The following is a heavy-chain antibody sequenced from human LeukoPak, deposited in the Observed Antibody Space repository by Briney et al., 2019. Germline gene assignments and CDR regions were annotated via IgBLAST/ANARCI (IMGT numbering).Heavy chain of an antibody. CDR1: GYSFTNYW. J-gene: IGHJ5*02. CDR3: ARTGGFDQSPRVNWFDP. D-gene: IGHD5-12*01. Sequence: GESLKISCRGSGYSFTNYWIGWVRQMPGKGLEWMGIFYPRDSDTRYSPSFQGQVTFSADKSISTAYLQWSSLKASDTAIYYCARTGGFDQSPRVNWFDPWGQGTLVTVYS. V-gene: IGHV5-51*01. CDR2: FYPRDSDT.